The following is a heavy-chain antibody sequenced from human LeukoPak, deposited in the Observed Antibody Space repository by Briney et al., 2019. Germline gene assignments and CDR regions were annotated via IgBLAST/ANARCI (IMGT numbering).Heavy chain of an antibody. Sequence: GGSLRLSCAASGFTFSSYAMSWVRQAPGKGLEWVSAISNSGGTTYYADSVKGRFTISRDNSKNTLYLQMNSLRAEDTAVYYCAKGYCRGISCYSDYWGQGTLVTVSS. CDR1: GFTFSSYA. V-gene: IGHV3-23*01. CDR2: ISNSGGTT. J-gene: IGHJ4*02. D-gene: IGHD2-2*02. CDR3: AKGYCRGISCYSDY.